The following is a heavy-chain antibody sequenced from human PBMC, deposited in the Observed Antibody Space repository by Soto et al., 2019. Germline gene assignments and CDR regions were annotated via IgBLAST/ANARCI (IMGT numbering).Heavy chain of an antibody. J-gene: IGHJ4*02. CDR1: GGTFNNYA. D-gene: IGHD6-13*01. CDR3: VRDSGAKLSSS. Sequence: SVKVSCTASGGTFNNYAINWVRQAPGQGLEWMGGIIPLFGTADYAQKFQGRVTITADESARTSYMELRSLKSQDTAVYYCVRDSGAKLSSSWGQGTLVTVSS. V-gene: IGHV1-69*13. CDR2: IIPLFGTA.